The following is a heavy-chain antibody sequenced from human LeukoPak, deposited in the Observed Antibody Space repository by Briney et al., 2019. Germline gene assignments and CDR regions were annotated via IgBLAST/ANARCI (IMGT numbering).Heavy chain of an antibody. Sequence: GGSLRLSCAASGFTFSNNWMHWVRQAPGKGLVWVSLITSDGGGTSYADSVKGRFTISRDNAKNTLYLQMNSLRAEDTAVYYCARVSPAAFDIWGQGTMVTVSS. V-gene: IGHV3-74*01. CDR2: ITSDGGGT. CDR3: ARVSPAAFDI. CDR1: GFTFSNNW. J-gene: IGHJ3*02.